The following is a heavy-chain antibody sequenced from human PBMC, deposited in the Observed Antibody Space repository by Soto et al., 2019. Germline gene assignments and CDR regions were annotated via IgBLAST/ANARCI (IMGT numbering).Heavy chain of an antibody. CDR1: GFPFWHYG. V-gene: IGHV3-33*01. CDR3: ARDRDGGWFHMDV. D-gene: IGHD6-19*01. CDR2: IWSDGKKE. J-gene: IGHJ6*02. Sequence: QVQLVESGGGVVQPGRSLRLSCVGSGFPFWHYGMHWVRQAPGKGLEWVAVIWSDGKKESYADFVKGRFAISRDNFKDTLDLQMNSLRAEDTAVYYCARDRDGGWFHMDVWGQGTTVTGSS.